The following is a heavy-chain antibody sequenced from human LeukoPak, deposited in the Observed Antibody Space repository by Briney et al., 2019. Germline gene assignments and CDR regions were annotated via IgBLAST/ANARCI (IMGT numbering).Heavy chain of an antibody. J-gene: IGHJ6*02. CDR3: AAPRRLGYCSGGSCSDGMDV. V-gene: IGHV1-58*01. CDR1: GFTFTSSA. CDR2: IFVGSGNT. D-gene: IGHD2-15*01. Sequence: SVKVSCKASGFTFTSSAVQWVRQARGQRLEWIGWIFVGSGNTNYAQKFQERVTITRDMSTSTAYMELSSLRSEDTAVYYCAAPRRLGYCSGGSCSDGMDVWGQGTTVTVSS.